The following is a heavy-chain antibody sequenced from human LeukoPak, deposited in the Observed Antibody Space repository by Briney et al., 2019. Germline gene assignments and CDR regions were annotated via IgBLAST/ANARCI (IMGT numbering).Heavy chain of an antibody. D-gene: IGHD2-15*01. Sequence: ASVKVSCKTSGYTFTDYYMQWVRQAPGQGLEWMGWINPSDGDTKSARKFQGRVTMTRDTSICTAYLELSRLTSDDTAIYYCARDCSGADCYSGNAFDIWGQGTMVTVSS. CDR3: ARDCSGADCYSGNAFDI. J-gene: IGHJ3*02. CDR1: GYTFTDYY. V-gene: IGHV1-2*02. CDR2: INPSDGDT.